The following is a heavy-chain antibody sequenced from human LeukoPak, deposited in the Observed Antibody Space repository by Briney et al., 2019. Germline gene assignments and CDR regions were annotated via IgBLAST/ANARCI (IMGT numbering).Heavy chain of an antibody. J-gene: IGHJ3*02. CDR2: IYYSGST. Sequence: SETLSLTRTVSGGSISSYYWSWIRQPPGKGLEWIGYIYYSGSTNYNPSLKSRVTISVDTSKNQFSLKLSSVTAADTAVYYCARYCSSTSCYYWTAFDIWGQGTMVTVSS. CDR1: GGSISSYY. CDR3: ARYCSSTSCYYWTAFDI. V-gene: IGHV4-59*01. D-gene: IGHD2-2*01.